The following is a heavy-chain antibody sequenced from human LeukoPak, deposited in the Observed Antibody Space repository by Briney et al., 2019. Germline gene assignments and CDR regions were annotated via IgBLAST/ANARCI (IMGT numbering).Heavy chain of an antibody. CDR3: ARERDLWSGDAFDI. V-gene: IGHV3-30-3*01. CDR2: ISYDGSNK. D-gene: IGHD3-3*01. Sequence: PGRSLRLSCAASGFTFSSYAMHWVRQAPGKGLEWVAVISYDGSNKYYADSVKGRFTISRDNSKNTLYLQMNSLRAEDTAVYYCARERDLWSGDAFDIWGQETMVTVSS. J-gene: IGHJ3*02. CDR1: GFTFSSYA.